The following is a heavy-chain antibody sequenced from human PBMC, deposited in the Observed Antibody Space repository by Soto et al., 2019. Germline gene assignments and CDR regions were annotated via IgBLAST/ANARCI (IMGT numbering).Heavy chain of an antibody. CDR3: TGDGRGLGRLSLFEY. CDR1: GFNVNSDY. V-gene: IGHV3-53*01. Sequence: EVQLVESGGGLIHPGGSLRLSCAASGFNVNSDYMNWVRQTPGKGLEWVASIYSGETTYYADSVRGRFTISSDKFKNTLYFQLSSLGFEDTAVYYCTGDGRGLGRLSLFEYWGQGVLVTVSS. J-gene: IGHJ4*02. CDR2: IYSGETT. D-gene: IGHD2-21*02.